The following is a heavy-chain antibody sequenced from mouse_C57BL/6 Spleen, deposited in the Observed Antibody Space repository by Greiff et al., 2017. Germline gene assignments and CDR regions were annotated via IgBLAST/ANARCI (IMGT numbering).Heavy chain of an antibody. CDR2: INPNNGGT. D-gene: IGHD2-3*01. J-gene: IGHJ4*01. V-gene: IGHV1-26*01. Sequence: EVKLQQSGPELVKPGASVKISCKASGYTFTDYYMNWVKQSHGKSLEWIGDINPNNGGTSYNQKFKGKATLTVDKSSSTAYMELRSLTSEDSAVYYCAGGWLPHAMDYWGQGTSVTVSS. CDR1: GYTFTDYY. CDR3: AGGWLPHAMDY.